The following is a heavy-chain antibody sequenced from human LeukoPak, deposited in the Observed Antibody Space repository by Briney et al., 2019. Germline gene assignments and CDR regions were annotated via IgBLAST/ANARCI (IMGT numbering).Heavy chain of an antibody. J-gene: IGHJ4*02. CDR3: ARDLSGDYDSSEIDY. V-gene: IGHV3-23*01. CDR2: ISGSGDST. CDR1: GFTFSSYA. Sequence: GGSLRLSCAASGFTFSSYAMSWVRQAPGKGLEWVSAISGSGDSTIYADSVKGRFTISRDNAKNSMYLQMKSLRAEDTAVYYCARDLSGDYDSSEIDYWGQGTLVTVSS. D-gene: IGHD3-22*01.